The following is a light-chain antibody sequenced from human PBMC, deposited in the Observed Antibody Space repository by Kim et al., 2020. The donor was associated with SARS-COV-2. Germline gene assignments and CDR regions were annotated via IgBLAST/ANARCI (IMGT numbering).Light chain of an antibody. CDR3: QQYKNWPPLT. V-gene: IGKV3-15*01. Sequence: EIVMTQSPATLSVSPGERATLSCRASQSISSNLAWYQVRPGQAPRLLIYGASTRATAIPARFSGSGSGTEFTLTITSLQSEDFAVYYCQQYKNWPPLTFGGGTKLEIK. CDR2: GAS. J-gene: IGKJ4*01. CDR1: QSISSN.